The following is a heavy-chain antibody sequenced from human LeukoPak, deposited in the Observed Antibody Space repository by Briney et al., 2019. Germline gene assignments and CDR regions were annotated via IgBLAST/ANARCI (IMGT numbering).Heavy chain of an antibody. J-gene: IGHJ4*02. V-gene: IGHV3-30*03. Sequence: GGSLRLSCVASGFTFSSYGMHWVRQAPGKGLEWVAVISYDGSNKYYADSVKGRFTISRDNSKNTLYLQMNSLRDEDTAVYYCARDSPDYYDSSGYYLPNFDYWGQGTLVTVSS. CDR3: ARDSPDYYDSSGYYLPNFDY. D-gene: IGHD3-22*01. CDR1: GFTFSSYG. CDR2: ISYDGSNK.